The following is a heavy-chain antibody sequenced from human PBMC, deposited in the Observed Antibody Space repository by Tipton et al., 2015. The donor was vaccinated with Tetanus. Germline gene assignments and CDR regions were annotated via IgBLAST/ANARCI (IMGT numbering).Heavy chain of an antibody. CDR1: GGSISTYY. J-gene: IGHJ4*02. V-gene: IGHV4-59*01. D-gene: IGHD6-19*01. Sequence: TLSLTCTVSGGSISTYYWSWIRQPPGKGLEWIGYIYYRGSTNYYPSLKSRVTMSVDTSKNRISLNLTSVTAVDTAFYYCARSQAVAGPPGAYWGQGIMVVVSS. CDR2: IYYRGST. CDR3: ARSQAVAGPPGAY.